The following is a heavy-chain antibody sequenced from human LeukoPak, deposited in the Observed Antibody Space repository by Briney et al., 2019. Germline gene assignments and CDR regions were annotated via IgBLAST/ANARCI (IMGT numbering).Heavy chain of an antibody. CDR1: GGTFSSYA. CDR2: IIPIFGAA. V-gene: IGHV1-69*05. CDR3: ARVKVVPAAISSYYYYMDV. D-gene: IGHD2-2*01. J-gene: IGHJ6*03. Sequence: ASVKVSCKASGGTFSSYAISWVRQAPGQELEWMGGIIPIFGAANYAQKFQGRVTITTDESTSTAYMELGSLRSEDTAVYYCARVKVVPAAISSYYYYMDVWGKGTTVTVSS.